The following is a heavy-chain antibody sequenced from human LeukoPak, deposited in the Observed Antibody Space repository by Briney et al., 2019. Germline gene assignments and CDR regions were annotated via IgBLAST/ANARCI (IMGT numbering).Heavy chain of an antibody. D-gene: IGHD3-10*01. CDR3: ARDRGYYGSGSYYSKRHYYYYMDV. Sequence: GGSLRLSCAASGFTFSSYWMSWVRQAPGKGLEWVANIKQDGSEKYYVDSVKGRFTISRDNAKNSLYLQMNSLRAEDTAVYYCARDRGYYGSGSYYSKRHYYYYMDVWGKGTTVTVSS. J-gene: IGHJ6*03. CDR2: IKQDGSEK. V-gene: IGHV3-7*01. CDR1: GFTFSSYW.